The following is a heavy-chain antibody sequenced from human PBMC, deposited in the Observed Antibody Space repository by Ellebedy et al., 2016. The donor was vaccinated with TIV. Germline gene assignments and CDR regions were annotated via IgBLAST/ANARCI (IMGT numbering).Heavy chain of an antibody. CDR2: IHGSGGST. CDR3: AKDLYGDRGGALDY. D-gene: IGHD4-17*01. V-gene: IGHV3-23*01. J-gene: IGHJ4*02. Sequence: GESLKIPXAATGFTFSSYAMSCVRQAPGHGLEWVSAIHGSGGSTYYADSVKGQFTISRDNSKNTLYLQMNSLRAEDRAVYHCAKDLYGDRGGALDYWGQGTLVTVSS. CDR1: GFTFSSYA.